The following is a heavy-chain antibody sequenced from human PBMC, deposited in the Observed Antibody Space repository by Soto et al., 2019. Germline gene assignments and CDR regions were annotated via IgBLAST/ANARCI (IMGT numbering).Heavy chain of an antibody. CDR2: ISAHNGNT. D-gene: IGHD1-1*01. CDR1: GYTFTSYG. Sequence: QVHLVQSGAEVKKPGASVKVSCKASGYTFTSYGITWVRQAPGQGLEWVGWISAHNGNTDYAQKLQGRVIVTRDTSTNTPYMELRSLISDDTAVYYCARGRYGDYWGQGVLVTVSS. CDR3: ARGRYGDY. J-gene: IGHJ4*02. V-gene: IGHV1-18*01.